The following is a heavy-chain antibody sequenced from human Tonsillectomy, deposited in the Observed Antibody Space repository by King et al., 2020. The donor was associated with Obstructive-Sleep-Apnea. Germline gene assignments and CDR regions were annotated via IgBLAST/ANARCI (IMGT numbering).Heavy chain of an antibody. CDR1: GYSFTSDY. D-gene: IGHD6-25*01. Sequence: LQLVQSGAEVKKPGASVKVSCKASGYSFTSDYMHWVRQAPGQGLEWMGIINPSAGSTSYAQNFQGRVTMTSETSTSTDYMDLSSLRSEDTAVYYCARDPGSSGFDIWGQGTMVTVSS. J-gene: IGHJ3*02. CDR2: INPSAGST. CDR3: ARDPGSSGFDI. V-gene: IGHV1-46*01.